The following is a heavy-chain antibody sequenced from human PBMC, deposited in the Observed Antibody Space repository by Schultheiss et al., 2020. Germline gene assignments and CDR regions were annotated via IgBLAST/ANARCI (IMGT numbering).Heavy chain of an antibody. J-gene: IGHJ4*02. CDR2: INQEGSEK. CDR3: AKDSGSWGYYFDY. CDR1: GFTFTNAW. V-gene: IGHV3-7*03. Sequence: GESLKISCAASGFTFTNAWMHWVRQAPGKGLEWVANINQEGSEKYYVDSVKGRFTISRDNAKNSLYLQMNSLRAEDTALYYCAKDSGSWGYYFDYWGQGTLVTVSS. D-gene: IGHD3-16*01.